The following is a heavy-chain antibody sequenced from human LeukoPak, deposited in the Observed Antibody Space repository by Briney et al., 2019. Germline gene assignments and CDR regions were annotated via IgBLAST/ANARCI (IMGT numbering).Heavy chain of an antibody. D-gene: IGHD6-19*01. CDR1: GYTFTGYY. J-gene: IGHJ4*02. Sequence: ASVKVSCKASGYTFTGYYMHWVRQAPGQGLEWMGWINPNSGGTNYAQKFQGRVTMTRDTSISTAYMELSRLRSDDTAVYYRARERGLEQWLVPGYWGQGTLVTVSS. CDR3: ARERGLEQWLVPGY. V-gene: IGHV1-2*02. CDR2: INPNSGGT.